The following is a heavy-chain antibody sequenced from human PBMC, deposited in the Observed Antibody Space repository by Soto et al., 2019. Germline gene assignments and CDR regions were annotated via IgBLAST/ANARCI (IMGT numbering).Heavy chain of an antibody. CDR3: ARSEVLWFGELPHYFDY. D-gene: IGHD3-10*01. J-gene: IGHJ4*02. CDR2: IYYSGST. V-gene: IGHV4-39*01. CDR1: GGSISSGGYY. Sequence: PSETLSLTCTVSGGSISSGGYYWSWIRQPPGKGLEWIGSIYYSGSTYYNPSLKSRVTISVDTSKNQFSLKLSSVTAADTAVYYFARSEVLWFGELPHYFDYWGQGTLVTVSS.